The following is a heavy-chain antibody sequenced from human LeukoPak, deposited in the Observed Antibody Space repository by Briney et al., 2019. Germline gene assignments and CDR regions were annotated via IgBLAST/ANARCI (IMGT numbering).Heavy chain of an antibody. CDR1: GYTFTSYG. V-gene: IGHV1-46*01. Sequence: ASVKVSCKASGYTFTSYGISWVRQAPGQGLEWMGIINPSGGSTSYAQKFQGRVTMTRDMSTSTVYMELSSLRSEDTAVYYCARDIYDFWSGYYSRTQRFDPWGQGTLVTVSS. CDR2: INPSGGST. D-gene: IGHD3-3*01. J-gene: IGHJ5*02. CDR3: ARDIYDFWSGYYSRTQRFDP.